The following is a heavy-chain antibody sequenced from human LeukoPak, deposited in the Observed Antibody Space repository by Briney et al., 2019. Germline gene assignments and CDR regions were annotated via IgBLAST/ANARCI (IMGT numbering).Heavy chain of an antibody. CDR1: GGSISGYY. J-gene: IGHJ4*02. D-gene: IGHD6-13*01. CDR3: ARLSQSTSWYDDY. Sequence: PSETLSLTCSVSGGSISGYYCCWIRQPAGKGLEWIGRIYNSENANYNPSLRSRVSMSVDTSKNQFSLKLSSVTAADTAVYYCARLSQSTSWYDDYWGQGTLVTVSS. CDR2: IYNSENA. V-gene: IGHV4-4*07.